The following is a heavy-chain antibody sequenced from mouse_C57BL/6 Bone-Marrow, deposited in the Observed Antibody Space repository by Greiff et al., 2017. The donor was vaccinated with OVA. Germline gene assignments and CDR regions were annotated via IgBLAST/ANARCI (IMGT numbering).Heavy chain of an antibody. V-gene: IGHV1-62-2*01. J-gene: IGHJ4*01. CDR3: ARHEDNYYAMDY. Sequence: VQGVESGAELVKPGASVKPSCKASGYTFTEYTIHWVKQRSGQGLEWIGWFYPGSGSIKYNEKFKDKATLTADKSSSTVYMELSRLTSEDSAVYFCARHEDNYYAMDYWGQGTSVTVSS. CDR1: GYTFTEYT. CDR2: FYPGSGSI.